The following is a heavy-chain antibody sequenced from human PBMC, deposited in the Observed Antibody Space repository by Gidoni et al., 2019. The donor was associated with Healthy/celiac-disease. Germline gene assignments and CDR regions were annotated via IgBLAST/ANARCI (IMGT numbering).Heavy chain of an antibody. CDR3: ASGGGDSSSWYGYDY. CDR1: CYSFTSYW. Sequence: EVQLVQSGTEVKKHGESLKISCKGSCYSFTSYWIGLVRQMPGKGLEWMGITYPGDFDTRYSPSFQGQVTSSADKSISTAYLQWSSRKAADTAMYYCASGGGDSSSWYGYDYWGQGTLVTVSS. CDR2: TYPGDFDT. J-gene: IGHJ4*02. V-gene: IGHV5-51*01. D-gene: IGHD6-13*01.